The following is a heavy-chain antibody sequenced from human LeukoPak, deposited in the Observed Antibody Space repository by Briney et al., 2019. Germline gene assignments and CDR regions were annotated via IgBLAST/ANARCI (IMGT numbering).Heavy chain of an antibody. V-gene: IGHV4-59*01. CDR1: GGSFSGYY. J-gene: IGHJ4*02. CDR2: IYYSGST. Sequence: SETLSLTCAVYGGSFSGYYWSWIRQPPGKGLEWLGYIYYSGSTNYNPSLKSRVTISVDTSKNQFSLKLSSVTAADTAVYYCARGGITGTNRYFDYWGQGTLVTVSS. CDR3: ARGGITGTNRYFDY. D-gene: IGHD1-20*01.